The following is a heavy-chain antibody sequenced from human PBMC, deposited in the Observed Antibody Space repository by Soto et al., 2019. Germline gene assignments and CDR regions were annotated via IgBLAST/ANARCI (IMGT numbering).Heavy chain of an antibody. J-gene: IGHJ5*02. Sequence: EVQLVESGGGLVQPGGSLRLSCAASGFTVSSNYMSWVRQAPGKGLEWVSVIYSGGSTYYADSVKGRFTISRHNSKNTXILQMSSLRAEDTAVYYCARGGYCRSTSCYDWFDPWGQGTVVTVSS. CDR2: IYSGGST. V-gene: IGHV3-53*04. CDR3: ARGGYCRSTSCYDWFDP. D-gene: IGHD2-2*01. CDR1: GFTVSSNY.